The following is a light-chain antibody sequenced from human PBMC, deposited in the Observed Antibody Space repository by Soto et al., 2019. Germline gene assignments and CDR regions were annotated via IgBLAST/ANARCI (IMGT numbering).Light chain of an antibody. CDR3: SSYTTSNTRQIV. CDR2: DVS. CDR1: SSDVGGYNY. V-gene: IGLV2-14*03. J-gene: IGLJ1*01. Sequence: QSVLNQPASVSGSPGQSITISCTGTSSDVGGYNYVSWYQHHPGKAPKLMIYDVSNRPSGVSNRFSGSKSGNAASLTISGLQPEDEADDYCSSYTTSNTRQIVFGTGTKVTVL.